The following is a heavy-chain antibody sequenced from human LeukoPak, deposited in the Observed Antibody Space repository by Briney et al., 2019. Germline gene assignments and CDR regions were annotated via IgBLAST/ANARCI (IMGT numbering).Heavy chain of an antibody. D-gene: IGHD3-22*01. Sequence: GGSLRLSCAASGFTFSSYAMSWVCQAPGKGLEWVSVISGSGGSTYYADSVKGRFTISRDNSKNTLYLQMNSLRAEDTAVYYCAKDMIVGSYYDSSGFDYWGQGTLVTVSS. CDR2: ISGSGGST. V-gene: IGHV3-23*01. CDR1: GFTFSSYA. CDR3: AKDMIVGSYYDSSGFDY. J-gene: IGHJ4*02.